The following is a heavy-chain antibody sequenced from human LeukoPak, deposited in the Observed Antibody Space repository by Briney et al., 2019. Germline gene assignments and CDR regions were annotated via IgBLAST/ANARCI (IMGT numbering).Heavy chain of an antibody. V-gene: IGHV3-33*07. CDR3: ARDGPNCSGGSCYSGTLDY. J-gene: IGHJ4*02. D-gene: IGHD2-15*01. Sequence: PGGSLRLSCAASGFTFSRYWMTWVRQAPGKGLEWVAVIWYDGSNEYYADSVKGRFTISRDNSKNTLYLQMNSLRAEDTAVYYCARDGPNCSGGSCYSGTLDYWGQGTLVTGSS. CDR1: GFTFSRYW. CDR2: IWYDGSNE.